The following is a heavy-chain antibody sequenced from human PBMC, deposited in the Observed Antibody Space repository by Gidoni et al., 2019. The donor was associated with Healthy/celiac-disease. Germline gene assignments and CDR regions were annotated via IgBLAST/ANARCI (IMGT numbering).Heavy chain of an antibody. D-gene: IGHD2-2*01. V-gene: IGHV4-59*01. CDR3: ARGAAMVFGWFDP. CDR1: GGSISSYY. CDR2: IYYSGST. J-gene: IGHJ5*02. Sequence: QVQLQESGPGLVKPSETLSLTCTVPGGSISSYYWSWIRQPPGKGLEWIGYIYYSGSTNYNPSLKSRVTILVDTSKNQFSLKLSSVTAADTAVYYCARGAAMVFGWFDPWGQGTLVTVSS.